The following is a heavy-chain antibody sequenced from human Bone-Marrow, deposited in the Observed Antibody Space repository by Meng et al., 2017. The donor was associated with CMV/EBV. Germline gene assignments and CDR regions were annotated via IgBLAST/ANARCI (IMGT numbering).Heavy chain of an antibody. CDR2: IYYSGST. CDR3: ARDEGPYYYDSSGPGGNWFDP. J-gene: IGHJ5*02. Sequence: SETLSLTCTVSGGSISSYYWSWIRQPPGKGLEWIGYIYYSGSTNYNPSLKSRVTISVDTSKNQFSLKLSSVTGADTAVYYCARDEGPYYYDSSGPGGNWFDPWGQGTLVTVSS. V-gene: IGHV4-59*01. CDR1: GGSISSYY. D-gene: IGHD3-22*01.